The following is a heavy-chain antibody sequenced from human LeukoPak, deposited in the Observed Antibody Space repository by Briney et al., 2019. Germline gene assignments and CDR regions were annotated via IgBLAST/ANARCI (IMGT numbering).Heavy chain of an antibody. Sequence: GGSLRLSCAASGFTVSSNYMSWVRQAPGKGLEWVSVIYSGGSTYYADSVKGRFTISRDNSKNTLYLQMNSLRAEDTAVYYCAKDQLSGGSYDLFDYWGQGTLVTVSS. J-gene: IGHJ4*02. D-gene: IGHD1-26*01. CDR1: GFTVSSNY. CDR2: IYSGGST. V-gene: IGHV3-66*01. CDR3: AKDQLSGGSYDLFDY.